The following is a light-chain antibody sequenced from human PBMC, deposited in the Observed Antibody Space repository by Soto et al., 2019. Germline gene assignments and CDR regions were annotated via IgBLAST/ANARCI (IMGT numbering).Light chain of an antibody. Sequence: EIVLTQSPGTLSVSSGEGAPLSCRASQFVTSGHLAWYQQKPGQAPRLLIYDASTRATGIPDRFSGSGSGADFSLTISRLEPEDFAVYYCQQYGSSVTFGQGTRLEIK. V-gene: IGKV3-20*01. CDR1: QFVTSGH. J-gene: IGKJ5*01. CDR2: DAS. CDR3: QQYGSSVT.